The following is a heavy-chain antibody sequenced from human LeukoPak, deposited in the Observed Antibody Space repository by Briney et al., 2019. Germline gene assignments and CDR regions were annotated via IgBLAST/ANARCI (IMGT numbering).Heavy chain of an antibody. Sequence: GGSLRLSCAASGFTFSSYWMHWVRQAPGKGLEWVSGLSGSGGTTYYADSVKGRFTISRDNSRNTLYLQMNSLRADDTAVYYCAKRISGSVWFYYGLDVWGQGTTVTVSS. CDR1: GFTFSSYW. CDR3: AKRISGSVWFYYGLDV. J-gene: IGHJ6*02. D-gene: IGHD6-25*01. CDR2: LSGSGGTT. V-gene: IGHV3-23*01.